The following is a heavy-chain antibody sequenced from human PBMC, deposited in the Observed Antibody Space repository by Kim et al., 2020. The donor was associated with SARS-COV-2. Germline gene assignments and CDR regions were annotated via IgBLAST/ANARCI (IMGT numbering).Heavy chain of an antibody. Sequence: SETLSLTCTVSGGSISSYYWSWIRQPAGKGLEWIGRIYTSGSTNYNPSLKSRVTMSVDTSKNQFSLKLSSVTAADTAVYYCARDLGVVGATNWFDPWGQGTLVTVSS. D-gene: IGHD1-26*01. J-gene: IGHJ5*02. CDR2: IYTSGST. V-gene: IGHV4-4*07. CDR1: GGSISSYY. CDR3: ARDLGVVGATNWFDP.